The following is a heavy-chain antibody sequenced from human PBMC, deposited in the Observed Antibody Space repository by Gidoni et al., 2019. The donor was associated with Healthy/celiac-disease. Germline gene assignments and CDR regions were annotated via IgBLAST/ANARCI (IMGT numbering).Heavy chain of an antibody. D-gene: IGHD3-3*01. CDR2: INHSGST. J-gene: IGHJ4*02. V-gene: IGHV4-34*01. CDR1: GGSFSGYY. Sequence: QVQLQQWGAGLLKPSETLSLTCAVYGGSFSGYYWSWIRQPPGKGLEWIGEINHSGSTNYNPSLKSRVTISVDTSKNQFSLKLSSVTAADTAVYYCARVGTLDSFGPADYWGQGTLVTVSS. CDR3: ARVGTLDSFGPADY.